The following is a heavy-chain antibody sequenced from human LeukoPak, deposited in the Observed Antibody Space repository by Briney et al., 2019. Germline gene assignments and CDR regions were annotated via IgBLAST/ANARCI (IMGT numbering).Heavy chain of an antibody. Sequence: NPSETLSLTCTVSGGSISSGDYYWSWIRQPPGKGLEWIGYIYYSGSTYYNPSLKSRVTISVDTSKNQFSLKLSSVTAADTAVYYCASTSGSDAFDIWGQGTMVTVSS. J-gene: IGHJ3*02. CDR1: GGSISSGDYY. D-gene: IGHD3-10*01. V-gene: IGHV4-30-4*01. CDR2: IYYSGST. CDR3: ASTSGSDAFDI.